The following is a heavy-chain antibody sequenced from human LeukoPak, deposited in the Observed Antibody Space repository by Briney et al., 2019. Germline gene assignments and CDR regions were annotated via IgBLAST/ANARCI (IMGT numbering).Heavy chain of an antibody. CDR1: GYSFTSYA. J-gene: IGHJ6*02. CDR3: ARDPLRSTWSTYYNALDV. Sequence: ASMKVSCKASGYSFTSYAINWVRQAPGQGLEWTGWISAYNGNTDYAQKLQGRVTMTTDTSTSTAYMELRSLTSDDTAVYYCARDPLRSTWSTYYNALDVWGQGTTVTVSS. V-gene: IGHV1-18*01. CDR2: ISAYNGNT. D-gene: IGHD6-13*01.